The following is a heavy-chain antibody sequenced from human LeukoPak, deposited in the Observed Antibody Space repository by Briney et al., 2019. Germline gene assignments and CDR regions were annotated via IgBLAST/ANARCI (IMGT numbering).Heavy chain of an antibody. CDR3: ARGGMVYYNDSSGYHDAFDI. D-gene: IGHD3-22*01. CDR1: GVSFNSYY. J-gene: IGHJ3*02. V-gene: IGHV4-59*12. CDR2: IYHSGST. Sequence: PSETLSLTCTVSGVSFNSYYWNWIRQPPGKGLEWIGYIYHSGSTYYNPSLKSRVTISVDRSKNQFSLKLSSVTAADTAVYYCARGGMVYYNDSSGYHDAFDIWGQGTMVTVSS.